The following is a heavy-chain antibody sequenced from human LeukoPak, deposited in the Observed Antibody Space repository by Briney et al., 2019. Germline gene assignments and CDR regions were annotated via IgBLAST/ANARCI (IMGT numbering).Heavy chain of an antibody. CDR1: GFTFSSYA. CDR2: ISYDGSNK. J-gene: IGHJ4*02. CDR3: ARAARNSKVFDY. V-gene: IGHV3-30*04. Sequence: GGSLRLSCAASGFTFSSYAMHWVRQAPGKGLEWVAVISYDGSNKYYADSVKGRFTISRDNAKNSLYLQMNSLRAEDTAVYYCARAARNSKVFDYWGQGTLVTVSS.